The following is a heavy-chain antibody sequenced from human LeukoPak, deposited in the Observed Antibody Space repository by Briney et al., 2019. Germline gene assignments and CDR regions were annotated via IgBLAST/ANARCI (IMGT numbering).Heavy chain of an antibody. J-gene: IGHJ4*02. CDR3: VRGGKQLDY. D-gene: IGHD6-13*01. CDR1: GFTFSTYW. CDR2: MNVDGTER. V-gene: IGHV3-7*01. Sequence: PGGSLRLSCAASGFTFSTYWISWVRQAPGKGLEWVANMNVDGTERNYADSVKGRFTISRDNAQNSLYLQMNSLRVDDTADYYCVRGGKQLDYWGQGTLVTVSS.